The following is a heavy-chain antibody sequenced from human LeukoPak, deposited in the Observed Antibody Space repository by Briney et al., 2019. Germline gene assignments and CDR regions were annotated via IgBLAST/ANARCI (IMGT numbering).Heavy chain of an antibody. CDR1: GFTFSSYA. V-gene: IGHV3-23*01. D-gene: IGHD1-14*01. Sequence: GGSLRLSCAASGFTFSSYAMSWVRQAPGKGLEWVSAISGSGGSTYYADSVKGRFTISRDNSKNTLYLQMNSLRAEDTAVYYCAKDRSGFLAARNFDYWGQGTLVTVPS. CDR3: AKDRSGFLAARNFDY. CDR2: ISGSGGST. J-gene: IGHJ4*02.